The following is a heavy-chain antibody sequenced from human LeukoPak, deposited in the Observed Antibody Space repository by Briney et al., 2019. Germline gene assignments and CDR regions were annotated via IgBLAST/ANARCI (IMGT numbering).Heavy chain of an antibody. J-gene: IGHJ4*02. D-gene: IGHD1-26*01. Sequence: ASVKVSCKVSGDIFSTYYIQWVRQAPGEGPEWVGWINTNIGGTNSAPKFQGRVSMTTDTSISTAYLELTRLTSDDTAIYYCARNWELWGQGALVTVSS. CDR1: GDIFSTYY. V-gene: IGHV1-2*02. CDR2: INTNIGGT. CDR3: ARNWEL.